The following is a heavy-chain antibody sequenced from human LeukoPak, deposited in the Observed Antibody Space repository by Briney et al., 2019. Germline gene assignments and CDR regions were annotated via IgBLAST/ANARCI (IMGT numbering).Heavy chain of an antibody. J-gene: IGHJ4*02. CDR2: IYYSGST. CDR3: ARGYCSGGSCYHFDY. V-gene: IGHV4-59*01. D-gene: IGHD2-15*01. Sequence: SETLSLTCTVSGGSISSYYWSWIRQPPGKGLEWIGYIYYSGSTNYNPSLKSRVTISVDTSKNQFSLKLSSVTAADTAVYYCARGYCSGGSCYHFDYWAREPWSPSPQ. CDR1: GGSISSYY.